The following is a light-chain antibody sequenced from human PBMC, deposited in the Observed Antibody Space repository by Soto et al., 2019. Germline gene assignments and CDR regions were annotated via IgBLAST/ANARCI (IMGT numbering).Light chain of an antibody. J-gene: IGLJ1*01. CDR2: RNN. CDR1: SSNIGSNY. V-gene: IGLV1-47*01. Sequence: QSVLTQPPSASGTPGQRVTISCSGSSSNIGSNYVYWYQQLPGTAPKLLIYRNNQRPSGVPDRFSGSKSGTSASLAISGLRSEDEADYYCAAWDDSLSGSYVFGTGTTLTVL. CDR3: AAWDDSLSGSYV.